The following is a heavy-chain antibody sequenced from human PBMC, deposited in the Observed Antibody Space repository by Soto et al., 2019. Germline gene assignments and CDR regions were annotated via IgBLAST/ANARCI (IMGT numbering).Heavy chain of an antibody. D-gene: IGHD7-27*01. CDR2: SYNSGNT. Sequence: QVQLQESGPGLVKPSQTLSLTCTVSGGSISSAYYCWSWIRQSPEKGLEWIGHSYNSGNTYSNPSLSSRVTISVDTSKHHFSLKLTSVTAADTAVYYCARGPSGDKVDNWGQGTLVTVSS. CDR3: ARGPSGDKVDN. J-gene: IGHJ4*02. V-gene: IGHV4-30-4*01. CDR1: GGSISSAYYC.